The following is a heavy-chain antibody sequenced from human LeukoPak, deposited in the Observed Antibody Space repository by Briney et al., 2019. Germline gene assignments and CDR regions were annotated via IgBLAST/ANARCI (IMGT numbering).Heavy chain of an antibody. J-gene: IGHJ4*02. D-gene: IGHD4-17*01. CDR2: IDTDGSST. CDR1: GFTFSSYW. Sequence: GGSLRLSCAASGFTFSSYWMHWFRQAPGKGLVWVSRIDTDGSSTSYADSVKGRFTISRDNAKNTLYLQMNSLRAEDTAVYYCASESHGDYSASWGQGTLVTVSS. V-gene: IGHV3-74*01. CDR3: ASESHGDYSAS.